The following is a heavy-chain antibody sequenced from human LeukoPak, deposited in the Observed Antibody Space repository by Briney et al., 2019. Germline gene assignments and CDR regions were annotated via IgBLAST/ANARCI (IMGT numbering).Heavy chain of an antibody. CDR3: ARAYTAVVLDY. V-gene: IGHV1-8*01. J-gene: IGHJ4*02. CDR1: GYTFTSYD. Sequence: ASVKVSCKASGYTFTSYDINWVRQATGQGLEWMGWMNPNSGNTGYAQKFQGTVSMTRNTSISTAYMELSSLKSEDTAVYYCARAYTAVVLDYWGQGALVTVSS. CDR2: MNPNSGNT. D-gene: IGHD5-18*01.